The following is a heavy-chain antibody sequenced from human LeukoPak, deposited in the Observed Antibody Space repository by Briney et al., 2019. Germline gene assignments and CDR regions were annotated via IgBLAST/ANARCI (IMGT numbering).Heavy chain of an antibody. CDR1: GGTLSDHI. CDR2: LIPMFGTA. D-gene: IGHD6-13*01. V-gene: IGHV1-69*13. Sequence: ASVKVSCNASGGTLSDHIISWVRQTPGQGLEWMGSLIPMFGTANYAQNFQDRVTLSADGSTSTVYMELSGLRSEDTAVYYCARSPVALAAANSVAFDYWGQGTLVTVSS. J-gene: IGHJ4*02. CDR3: ARSPVALAAANSVAFDY.